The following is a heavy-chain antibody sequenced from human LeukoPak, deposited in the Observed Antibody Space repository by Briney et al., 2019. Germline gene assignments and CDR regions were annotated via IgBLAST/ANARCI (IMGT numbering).Heavy chain of an antibody. CDR3: ARAGYSSGSPYYFDY. J-gene: IGHJ4*02. D-gene: IGHD6-19*01. CDR2: TYYRSKWYN. Sequence: SQTLSLTCAISGDSVSSNSDAWSWIRQSPSRGLEWLGRTYYRSKWYNDYAVSVKSRITINPDTSKNQFSLQLNSVTPEDTAVYYCARAGYSSGSPYYFDYWGQGTLVTVSS. V-gene: IGHV6-1*01. CDR1: GDSVSSNSDA.